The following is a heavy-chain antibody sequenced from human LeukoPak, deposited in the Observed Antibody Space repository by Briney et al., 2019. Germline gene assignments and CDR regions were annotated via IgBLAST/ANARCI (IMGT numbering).Heavy chain of an antibody. CDR1: GFIFSTYS. Sequence: GGSLRLSCAASGFIFSTYSMNWVRQAPGKGLEWVSFISSSNTIYYADSVKGRFSISRDNAKNSLYLQMNSLRDEDTAVYYCARDTVGASLFDYWGQGTLVTVSS. CDR3: ARDTVGASLFDY. D-gene: IGHD1-26*01. CDR2: ISSSNTI. J-gene: IGHJ4*02. V-gene: IGHV3-48*02.